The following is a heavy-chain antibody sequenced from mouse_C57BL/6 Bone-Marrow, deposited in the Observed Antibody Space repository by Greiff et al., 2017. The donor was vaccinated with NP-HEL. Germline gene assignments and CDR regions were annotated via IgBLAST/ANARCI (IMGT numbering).Heavy chain of an antibody. CDR3: TTITTVVATLYFDV. CDR2: IDPENGDT. V-gene: IGHV14-4*01. CDR1: GFNIKDDY. J-gene: IGHJ1*03. D-gene: IGHD1-1*01. Sequence: VQLQQSGAELVRPGASVKLSCTASGFNIKDDYMHWVKQRPEQGLEWIGWIDPENGDTEYASKFQGKATITADTSSNTAYLQLSSLTSEDTAVYYCTTITTVVATLYFDVWGTGTTVTVSS.